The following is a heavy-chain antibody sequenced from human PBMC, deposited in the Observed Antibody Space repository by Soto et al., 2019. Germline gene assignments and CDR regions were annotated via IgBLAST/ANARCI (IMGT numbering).Heavy chain of an antibody. V-gene: IGHV3-23*01. Sequence: PGGSLRLSCAASGFTFSSYAMSWVRQAPGKGLEWVSAISGSGGSTYYADSVKGRFTISRDNSKNTLYLQMNSLRAEDTAVYYCAKDQSARLKHRVGYYFDYWGQGTLVTVSS. D-gene: IGHD1-26*01. J-gene: IGHJ4*02. CDR2: ISGSGGST. CDR3: AKDQSARLKHRVGYYFDY. CDR1: GFTFSSYA.